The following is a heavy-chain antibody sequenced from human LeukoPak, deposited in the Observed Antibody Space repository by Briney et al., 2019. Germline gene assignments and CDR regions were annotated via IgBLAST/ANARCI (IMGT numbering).Heavy chain of an antibody. V-gene: IGHV3-74*01. D-gene: IGHD3-22*01. CDR1: GFTFSSYW. CDR3: ARDPLGYDSSGYYDY. CDR2: INSDGSST. Sequence: GGSLRLSCAASGFTFSSYWMHWVRQAPGEGLVGASRINSDGSSTSYADSVKGRFTISRDNAKNTLYLQMNSLRAEDTAVYYCARDPLGYDSSGYYDYWGQGTLVTVSS. J-gene: IGHJ4*02.